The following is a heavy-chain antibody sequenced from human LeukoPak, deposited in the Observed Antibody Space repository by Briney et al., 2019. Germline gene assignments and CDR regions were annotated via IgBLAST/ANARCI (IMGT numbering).Heavy chain of an antibody. Sequence: GGSLRLSCAASGFTFSSYAMSWVRQAPGKGLEWVSAISGSGGSTYYADSVKGRFTISRDNSKNTLYLQMNSLRAEDTAVYYCAKDWGDYSGSYYVAFDIWGQGTMVTVSS. CDR1: GFTFSSYA. V-gene: IGHV3-23*01. CDR3: AKDWGDYSGSYYVAFDI. J-gene: IGHJ3*02. D-gene: IGHD1-26*01. CDR2: ISGSGGST.